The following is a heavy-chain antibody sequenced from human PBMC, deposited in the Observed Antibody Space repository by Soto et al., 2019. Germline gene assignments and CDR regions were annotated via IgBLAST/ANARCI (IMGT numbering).Heavy chain of an antibody. J-gene: IGHJ6*02. D-gene: IGHD6-19*01. V-gene: IGHV4-61*08. CDR2: IYSSGSA. CDR3: ARGFSSVSMDA. Sequence: SETLSLTCTVSGDSVSSGGYYWSWIRQPPGKGLEWIGYIYSSGSANYNPSLKSRVTISRDTSKDQISLKVASVTAADTAGYYCARGFSSVSMDAWGQGTTVTVSS. CDR1: GDSVSSGGYY.